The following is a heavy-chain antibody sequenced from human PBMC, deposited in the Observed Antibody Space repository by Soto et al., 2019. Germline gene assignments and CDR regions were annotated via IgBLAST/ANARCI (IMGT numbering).Heavy chain of an antibody. D-gene: IGHD5-12*01. CDR3: VRYDGGYAYYFDY. CDR2: ITPFNGNT. CDR1: GYNFISYG. J-gene: IGHJ4*02. V-gene: IGHV1-18*04. Sequence: ASVKVSCKTSGYNFISYGLSWVRQAPGQGLEWMGWITPFNGNTNYPQRFRGKITMTTDTATNTAYMEVRNLKSDDTAVYYYVRYDGGYAYYFDYWGQGTLVTVSS.